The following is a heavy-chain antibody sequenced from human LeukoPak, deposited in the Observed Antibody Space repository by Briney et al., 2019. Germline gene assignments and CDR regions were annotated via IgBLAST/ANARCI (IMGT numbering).Heavy chain of an antibody. Sequence: SETLSLTCTVSGYSISSGYYWGWIRQPPGKGLEWIGSIYHSGSTYYNPSLKSRVTISVDTSKNQFSLKLSSVTAADTAVYYCASFGASASPAYYYYMDVWGKGTTVTVSS. CDR3: ASFGASASPAYYYYMDV. CDR1: GYSISSGYY. J-gene: IGHJ6*03. CDR2: IYHSGST. D-gene: IGHD3-16*01. V-gene: IGHV4-38-2*02.